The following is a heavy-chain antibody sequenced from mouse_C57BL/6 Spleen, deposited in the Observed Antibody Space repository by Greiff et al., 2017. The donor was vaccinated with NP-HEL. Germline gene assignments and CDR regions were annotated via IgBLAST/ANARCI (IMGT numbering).Heavy chain of an antibody. J-gene: IGHJ3*01. V-gene: IGHV1-69*01. CDR2: IDPSDSYT. Sequence: VQLQQSGAELVMPGASVKLSCKASGYTFTSYWMHWVKQRPGQGLEWIGEIDPSDSYTNYNQKFKGKSTLTVDKSSSTAYMQLSSLTSEDSAVYYCARYYDGSSFAYWGQGTLVTVSA. CDR3: ARYYDGSSFAY. D-gene: IGHD1-1*01. CDR1: GYTFTSYW.